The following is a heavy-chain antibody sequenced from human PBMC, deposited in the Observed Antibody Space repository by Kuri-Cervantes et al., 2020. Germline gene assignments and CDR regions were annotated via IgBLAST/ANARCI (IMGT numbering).Heavy chain of an antibody. J-gene: IGHJ5*02. V-gene: IGHV1-46*01. CDR2: INPSGGST. D-gene: IGHD2-21*01. CDR3: AIMGAPRQGDS. CDR1: GYTFTSYD. Sequence: ASVKVSCKASGYTFTSYDINWVRQATGQGLEWMGIINPSGGSTSYAQKFQGRVTMTRDTSTSTVYMELSSLRSEDTAVYYCAIMGAPRQGDSWGQGTLVTVSS.